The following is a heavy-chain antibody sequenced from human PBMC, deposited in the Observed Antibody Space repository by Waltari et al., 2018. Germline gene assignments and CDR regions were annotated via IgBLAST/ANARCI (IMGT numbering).Heavy chain of an antibody. V-gene: IGHV3-9*03. CDR1: GFTFDDYA. J-gene: IGHJ4*02. CDR3: AKGARDYIWGSYDY. Sequence: EVQLVESGGGLVQPGRSLRLSCAASGFTFDDYAMHWVRQAPGKGVEWVSGISWNSGSIGYADSVKGRFTISRDNAKNSLYLQMNSLRAEDMALYYCAKGARDYIWGSYDYWGQGTLVTVSS. CDR2: ISWNSGSI. D-gene: IGHD3-16*01.